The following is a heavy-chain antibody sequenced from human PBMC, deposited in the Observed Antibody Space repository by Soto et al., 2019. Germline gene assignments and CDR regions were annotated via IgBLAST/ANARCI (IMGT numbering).Heavy chain of an antibody. CDR1: GGYFSGYY. CDR2: INHSGST. D-gene: IGHD5-18*01. Sequence: QVQLQQWGSGLLKLSETLSLTCAVYGGYFSGYYWSWIRQPPGKVLEWIGEINHSGSTNYNPSLNSLVTISVDTSKNQFSLKLSSVTAADTAVYYCARVSLGDTAMGTLPFDYWGQGTLVTVSS. J-gene: IGHJ4*02. CDR3: ARVSLGDTAMGTLPFDY. V-gene: IGHV4-34*01.